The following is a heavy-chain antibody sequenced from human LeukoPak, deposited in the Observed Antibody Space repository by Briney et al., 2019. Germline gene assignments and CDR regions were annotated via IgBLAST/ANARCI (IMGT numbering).Heavy chain of an antibody. CDR3: AEAVGVASLIVDALHV. CDR2: LTWNSYTI. V-gene: IGHV3-9*01. CDR1: GFNFDDYA. J-gene: IGHJ3*01. Sequence: GGSLRLSCAASGFNFDDYAMHWVRQTPGKGLEWVSGLTWNSYTIVYADSVKGRFTISRDNAKNTLYLQMNSLRVEDTAIYYCAEAVGVASLIVDALHVWGQGTMVTVSP. D-gene: IGHD1-26*01.